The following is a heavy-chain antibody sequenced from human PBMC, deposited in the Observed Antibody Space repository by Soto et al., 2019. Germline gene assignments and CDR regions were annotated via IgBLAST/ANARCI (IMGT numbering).Heavy chain of an antibody. D-gene: IGHD2-21*02. CDR2: INPNSGNT. Sequence: QVLLVQSGAEVKKPGASVKFSCKASGYTFPVNNITWVRQATGQGLEWMGWINPNSGNTGYAQKFQGRVTMTRNTSISTAYMELSSLRSEDTAVYYCAIDKVGTHFYWGQGTLVTVSS. J-gene: IGHJ4*02. CDR1: GYTFPVNN. V-gene: IGHV1-8*01. CDR3: AIDKVGTHFY.